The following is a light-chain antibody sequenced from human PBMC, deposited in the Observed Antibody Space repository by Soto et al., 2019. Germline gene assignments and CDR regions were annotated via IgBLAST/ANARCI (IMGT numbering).Light chain of an antibody. CDR2: DAS. CDR1: RSVRSY. CDR3: HQRYAWPPIT. V-gene: IGKV3-11*01. Sequence: EIVLTQSPATLSLSPGERANLSCRASRSVRSYLAWYQQKPGQAPRLLIYDASNRAAGIPARFSGSGSETDFTLTISNLEPEDFAVYYCHQRYAWPPITFGQGTRLEIK. J-gene: IGKJ5*01.